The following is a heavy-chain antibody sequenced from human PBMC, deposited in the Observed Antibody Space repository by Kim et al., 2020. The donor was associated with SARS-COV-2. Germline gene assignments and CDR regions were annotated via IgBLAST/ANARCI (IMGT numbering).Heavy chain of an antibody. Sequence: YSVITAYHPSLMRRVAISIDTSKTQFALKLNSVTAADTAVYYCARDYFFDLWGRGTLVTVSS. D-gene: IGHD3-10*01. CDR2: YSVIT. J-gene: IGHJ2*01. CDR3: ARDYFFDL. V-gene: IGHV4-59*01.